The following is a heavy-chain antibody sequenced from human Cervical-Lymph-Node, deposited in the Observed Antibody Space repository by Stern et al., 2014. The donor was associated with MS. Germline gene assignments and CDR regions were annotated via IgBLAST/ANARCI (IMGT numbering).Heavy chain of an antibody. CDR3: ARALRNAYTWFAP. V-gene: IGHV4-59*01. CDR1: GGSIYNYY. J-gene: IGHJ5*01. CDR2: IDYSGST. D-gene: IGHD2-2*01. Sequence: VQLVQSGPGLVKPSETLSLTCTVSGGSIYNYYWTWIRQPPGKGLEWIGHIDYSGSTNYNPSLESRVTMSVDSSKNEFSLILTSVTAADTAVYYCARALRNAYTWFAPWGQGTLVTVSS.